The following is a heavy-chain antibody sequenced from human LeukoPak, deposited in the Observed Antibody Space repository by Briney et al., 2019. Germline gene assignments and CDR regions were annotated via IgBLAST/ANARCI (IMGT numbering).Heavy chain of an antibody. CDR1: GFTFTNYW. D-gene: IGHD3-3*01. V-gene: IGHV3-7*01. CDR3: ARLREIPVFGVVTKSTSYFDY. J-gene: IGHJ4*02. CDR2: IKQDISEK. Sequence: GGSLRLSCAASGFTFTNYWMSWVRQAPGKGLELVANIKQDISEKYYVDSVKGRFTISRDNAKNSLYLQMNSLRAEDTAVYYCARLREIPVFGVVTKSTSYFDYWGQGTLVTVSS.